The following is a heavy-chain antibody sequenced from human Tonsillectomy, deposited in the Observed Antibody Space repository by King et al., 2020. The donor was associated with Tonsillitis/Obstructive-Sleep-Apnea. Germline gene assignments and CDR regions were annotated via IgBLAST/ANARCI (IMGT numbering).Heavy chain of an antibody. V-gene: IGHV1-69*12. CDR2: IISIFGTA. J-gene: IGHJ4*02. D-gene: IGHD6-25*01. Sequence: VQLVQSGAEVKKPGSSVKVSCKASGGTFSSYAISWVRQAPGQGLEWMGGIISIFGTANYEKKFQGRFTITGGESTSTAYMELSSLRFVDTAVYYCARRLSYSSGWPYFDYWGQGTLVTVSS. CDR1: GGTFSSYA. CDR3: ARRLSYSSGWPYFDY.